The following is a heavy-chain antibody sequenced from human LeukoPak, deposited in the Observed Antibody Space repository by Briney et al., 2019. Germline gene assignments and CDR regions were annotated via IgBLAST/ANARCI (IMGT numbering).Heavy chain of an antibody. Sequence: PGGSLRLSCAGSGFPFNRHAMHRVPQYPGKGLELVAIISYDGIVEYIADSVKSRFYISRDNSSNTLDLQMNSLTTEDTALYYCARATDYYGSGSYLPLYYFYGMDVWGKGTAVIVSS. D-gene: IGHD3-10*01. CDR1: GFPFNRHA. CDR2: ISYDGIVE. J-gene: IGHJ6*04. CDR3: ARATDYYGSGSYLPLYYFYGMDV. V-gene: IGHV3-30*04.